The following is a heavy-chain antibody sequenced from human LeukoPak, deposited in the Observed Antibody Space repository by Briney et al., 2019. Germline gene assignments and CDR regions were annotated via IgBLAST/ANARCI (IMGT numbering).Heavy chain of an antibody. CDR2: ISSGSSAI. Sequence: PGGSLRLSCEASGFTFTTYSMTWVRQAPGKGLEWVSIISSGSSAIFSADALKGRFTISRDDAKNLLYLDMNSLRAEDTAVYYCARGDYYDSSGFYHDAFDIWGQGTMVTVSS. CDR3: ARGDYYDSSGFYHDAFDI. CDR1: GFTFTTYS. D-gene: IGHD3-22*01. V-gene: IGHV3-21*01. J-gene: IGHJ3*02.